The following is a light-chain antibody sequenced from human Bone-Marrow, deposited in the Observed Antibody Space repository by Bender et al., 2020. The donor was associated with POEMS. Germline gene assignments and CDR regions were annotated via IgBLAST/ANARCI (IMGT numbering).Light chain of an antibody. CDR2: NNE. Sequence: QSVLTQPPSVSGAPGQTVTISCTGTSSNMGAGYGVNWYQQLPGTAPKLLIYNNENRPSGLLDRLSGSKSGTSASLAITGLQAEDEADYYCQSYDISLSGWVFGGGPNLPAL. J-gene: IGLJ3*02. CDR1: SSNMGAGYG. V-gene: IGLV1-40*01. CDR3: QSYDISLSGWV.